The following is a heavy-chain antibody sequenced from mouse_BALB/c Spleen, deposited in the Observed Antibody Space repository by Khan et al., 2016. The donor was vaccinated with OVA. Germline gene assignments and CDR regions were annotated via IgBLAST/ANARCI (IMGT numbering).Heavy chain of an antibody. J-gene: IGHJ2*01. CDR3: ARTARIKY. CDR1: GYSITSGYG. D-gene: IGHD1-2*01. V-gene: IGHV3-2*02. Sequence: EVQLQESGPGLVKPSQSLSLTCTVTGYSITSGYGWNWSRQFPGNKLEWMGYISYSGSTNYNPSLKSRISITRNTSKNQFFLQLNSVTTEDTATYYCARTARIKYWGQGTTLTVSS. CDR2: ISYSGST.